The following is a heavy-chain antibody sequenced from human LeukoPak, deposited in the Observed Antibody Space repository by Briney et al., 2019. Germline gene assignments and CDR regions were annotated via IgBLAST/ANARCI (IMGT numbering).Heavy chain of an antibody. CDR2: IIPIFGTA. CDR3: ARIPPPHHSNPYGNWFDP. J-gene: IGHJ5*02. D-gene: IGHD4-11*01. Sequence: SVKVSCKASGGTFSSYAISWVRQAPGQGLEWMGGIIPIFGTANYAQKFQGRVTITADKSTSTAYMELSSLRSEDTAVYYCARIPPPHHSNPYGNWFDPWGQGTLVTVSS. V-gene: IGHV1-69*06. CDR1: GGTFSSYA.